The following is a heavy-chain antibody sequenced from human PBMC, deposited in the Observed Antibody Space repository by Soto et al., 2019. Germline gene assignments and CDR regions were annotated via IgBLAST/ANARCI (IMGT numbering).Heavy chain of an antibody. CDR3: VSGSFPNWFDP. J-gene: IGHJ5*02. Sequence: QITLKESGPPLVKPTQTLTLTCTFSGFSFSTPGVGVGWIRQPPGEALEWLALIYWDDDRRYSPSLRSRLTITKDTSKNQVVLTMTNMDPVDTATYSLVSGSFPNWFDPWGRGILVTVSS. CDR1: GFSFSTPGVG. D-gene: IGHD3-10*01. V-gene: IGHV2-5*02. CDR2: IYWDDDR.